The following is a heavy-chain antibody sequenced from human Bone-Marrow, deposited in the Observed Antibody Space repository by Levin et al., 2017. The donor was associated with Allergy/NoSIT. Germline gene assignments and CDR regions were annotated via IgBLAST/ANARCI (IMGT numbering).Heavy chain of an antibody. J-gene: IGHJ5*02. CDR1: GFTFSSYA. D-gene: IGHD4-17*01. Sequence: PGGSLRLSCAASGFTFSSYAMSWVRQAPGKGLEWVSAISGSGGSTYYADSVKGRFTISRDNSKNTLYLQMNSLRAEDTAVYYCAKDHSDYGDYWGWFDPWGQGTLVTVSS. CDR3: AKDHSDYGDYWGWFDP. V-gene: IGHV3-23*01. CDR2: ISGSGGST.